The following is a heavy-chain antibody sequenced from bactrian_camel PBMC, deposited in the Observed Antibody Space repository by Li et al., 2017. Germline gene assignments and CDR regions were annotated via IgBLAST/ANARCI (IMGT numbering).Heavy chain of an antibody. CDR1: GVNYIPHS. Sequence: VQLVESGGDSVQTGGSLTLSCAVSGVNYIPHSMGWFRQAPGEEREGVATIDSDGFTVYADSVKGRFTISQDNAKNTVYLQMNSLKPEDTAMYFCAARDYCSGTWCNDLCGVTDHYHYWGQGTQVTVS. CDR3: AARDYCSGTWCNDLCGVTDHYHY. J-gene: IGHJ4*01. V-gene: IGHV3S53*01. D-gene: IGHD3*01. CDR2: IDSDGFT.